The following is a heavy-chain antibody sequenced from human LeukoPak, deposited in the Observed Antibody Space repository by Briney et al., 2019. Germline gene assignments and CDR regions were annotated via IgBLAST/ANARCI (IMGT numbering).Heavy chain of an antibody. Sequence: ASVTVSCKASGYTFTSYYMHWVRQAPGQGLEWMGSINPSGGNTRYAQKVQGRVTMTRDTSTSTVYMELNSLRSEDTALYYCARQYYDSSGYYFPFDYWGQGTLVTVSS. J-gene: IGHJ4*02. CDR3: ARQYYDSSGYYFPFDY. V-gene: IGHV1-46*04. D-gene: IGHD3-22*01. CDR2: INPSGGNT. CDR1: GYTFTSYY.